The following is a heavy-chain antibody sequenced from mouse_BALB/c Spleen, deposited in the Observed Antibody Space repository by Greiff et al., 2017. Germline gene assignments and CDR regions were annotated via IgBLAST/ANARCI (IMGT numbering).Heavy chain of an antibody. CDR1: GFTFSSYG. D-gene: IGHD2-12*01. Sequence: DVKLVESGGDLVKPGGSLKLSCAASGFTFSSYGMSWVRQTPDKRLEWVATISSGGSYTYYPDSVKGRFTISRDNAKNTLYLQMSSLKSEDTAMYYCARHERTTRFAYWGQGTLVTVSA. CDR2: ISSGGSYT. CDR3: ARHERTTRFAY. J-gene: IGHJ3*01. V-gene: IGHV5-6*02.